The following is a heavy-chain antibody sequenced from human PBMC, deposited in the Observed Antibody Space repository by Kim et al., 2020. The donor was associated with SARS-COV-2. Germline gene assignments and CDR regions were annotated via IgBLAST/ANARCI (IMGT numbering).Heavy chain of an antibody. CDR2: INHSGST. Sequence: SETLSLTCAVYGGSFSGYYWSWIRQPPGKGLEWIGEINHSGSTNYNPSLKSRVTISVDTSKNQFSLKLSSVTAADTAVYYCARVGPMVRGVIRWYFDYWGQGTLVTVSS. CDR1: GGSFSGYY. V-gene: IGHV4-34*01. J-gene: IGHJ4*02. D-gene: IGHD3-10*01. CDR3: ARVGPMVRGVIRWYFDY.